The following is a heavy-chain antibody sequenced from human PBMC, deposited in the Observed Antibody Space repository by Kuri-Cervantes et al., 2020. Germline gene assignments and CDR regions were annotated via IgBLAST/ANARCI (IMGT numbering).Heavy chain of an antibody. CDR2: ISYDGSNK. D-gene: IGHD2-2*02. J-gene: IGHJ2*01. CDR3: ARARSQYQLLYCFDL. Sequence: LSLTSAASGFTFSSYAMHWVRQAPGKGLEWVAVISYDGSNKYYADSVKGRFTISRDDSKNTLYLQMNSLRAEDTAVYYCARARSQYQLLYCFDLWGRGTLVTVSS. CDR1: GFTFSSYA. V-gene: IGHV3-30-3*01.